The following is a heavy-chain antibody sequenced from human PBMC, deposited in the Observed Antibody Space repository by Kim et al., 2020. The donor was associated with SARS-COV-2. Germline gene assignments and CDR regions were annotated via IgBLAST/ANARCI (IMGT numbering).Heavy chain of an antibody. CDR2: INSDGSST. D-gene: IGHD1-1*01. CDR1: GFTFSSYW. Sequence: GGSLRLSCAASGFTFSSYWMHWVRQAPGKGLVWVSRINSDGSSTSYADSVKGRFTFSRDNAKNTLYLQMNSLTDEDTAVYYCARWGRVVSATGNYYYGMDVWGQGTTVTVFS. J-gene: IGHJ6*02. V-gene: IGHV3-74*01. CDR3: ARWGRVVSATGNYYYGMDV.